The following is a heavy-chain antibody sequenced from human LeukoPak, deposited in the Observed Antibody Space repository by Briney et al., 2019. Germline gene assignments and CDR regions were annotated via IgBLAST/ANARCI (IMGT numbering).Heavy chain of an antibody. D-gene: IGHD3-22*01. CDR1: GFTFDYYG. J-gene: IGHJ4*02. V-gene: IGHV3-20*04. CDR3: ARDRYYDTSAFLDY. Sequence: PGGSLRLSCAASGFTFDYYGVTWVRQVPGKGLEWVAGINWNGDSTDYADSVKGRFTISRDNAKNSLYLQMNSLRAEDTAFYYCARDRYYDTSAFLDYWGQGTLVTVSS. CDR2: INWNGDST.